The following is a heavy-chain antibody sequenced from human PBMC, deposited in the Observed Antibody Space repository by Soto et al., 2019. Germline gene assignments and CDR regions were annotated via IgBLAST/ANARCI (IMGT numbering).Heavy chain of an antibody. CDR1: GYVFASYD. Sequence: QVQLVQSGAEVKKPGASVKVSCKASGYVFASYDINWVRQATGQGLEWLGWMTPNTGETGYTQKFRGRVSMTRDTSISTVYMELSSLTYEDTAVYYCARGVGCSSTSCSFLRFDPWGQGTLVTVSS. V-gene: IGHV1-8*01. J-gene: IGHJ5*02. D-gene: IGHD2-2*01. CDR3: ARGVGCSSTSCSFLRFDP. CDR2: MTPNTGET.